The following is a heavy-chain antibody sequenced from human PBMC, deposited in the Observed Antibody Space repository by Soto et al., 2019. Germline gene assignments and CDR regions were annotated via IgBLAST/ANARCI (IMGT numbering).Heavy chain of an antibody. J-gene: IGHJ6*04. Sequence: PSETLSLTCTVSGGSISSYYWSWIRQPPGKGLEWIGYIYYSGSTNYNPSLKSRVTISLDTSKNQFSLKLSSVTAADTAVYYCAREDGYSYGSVWGKGTTVTVSS. D-gene: IGHD5-18*01. CDR1: GGSISSYY. V-gene: IGHV4-59*01. CDR3: AREDGYSYGSV. CDR2: IYYSGST.